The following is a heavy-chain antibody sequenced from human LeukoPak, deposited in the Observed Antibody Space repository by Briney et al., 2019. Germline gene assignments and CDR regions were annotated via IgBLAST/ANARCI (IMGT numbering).Heavy chain of an antibody. CDR1: GFTFSGST. J-gene: IGHJ4*02. D-gene: IGHD5/OR15-5a*01. Sequence: GGSLRLSCAASGFTFSGSTMNWVRQAPGKGLEWVSFISTSSSYIYYADPVRGRFTISRDNAKNSLYLQMNSLRAEDTAVYYCARQQCLDGAYYFDYWGQGTLVTVSS. CDR2: ISTSSSYI. V-gene: IGHV3-21*01. CDR3: ARQQCLDGAYYFDY.